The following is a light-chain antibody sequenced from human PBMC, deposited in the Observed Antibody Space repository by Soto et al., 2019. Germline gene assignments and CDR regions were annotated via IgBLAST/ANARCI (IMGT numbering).Light chain of an antibody. J-gene: IGKJ4*01. V-gene: IGKV3-20*01. CDR2: ATS. Sequence: EIVLTQSPGTLSLSPGERATLSCRASQSVSTYYLAWYQQKPGQAPRLLIGATSSRATGIPDRFSGSGSGTDFTLTITRLEPEDFAVYFCQQYSSSPRGVTFGGGTKLEI. CDR1: QSVSTYY. CDR3: QQYSSSPRGVT.